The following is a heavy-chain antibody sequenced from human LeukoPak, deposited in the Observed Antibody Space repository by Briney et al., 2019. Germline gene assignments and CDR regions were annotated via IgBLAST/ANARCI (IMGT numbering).Heavy chain of an antibody. D-gene: IGHD2-15*01. CDR1: GYSFTDYW. CDR3: ARHIKEAASRWVDP. V-gene: IGHV5-51*01. CDR2: IYPGDSDT. Sequence: PGESLKISCKGSGYSFTDYWIGWVRQVPGKGPEWMGIIYPGDSDTRYSPSFQGQVTISADKSISTAYLYWSSLKASDTAIYYCARHIKEAASRWVDPWGQGTLVTVSS. J-gene: IGHJ5*02.